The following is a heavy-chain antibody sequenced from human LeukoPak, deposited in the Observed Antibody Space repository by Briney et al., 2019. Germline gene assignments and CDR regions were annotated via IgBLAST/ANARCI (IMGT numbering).Heavy chain of an antibody. J-gene: IGHJ3*01. D-gene: IGHD3-16*01. V-gene: IGHV3-11*04. CDR1: GFTFSDFY. Sequence: PGGSLRLSCAASGFTFSDFYMSWIRQAPGKGLEWISFLTSSGGSIYYADSVKGRFTISRDNAKNALYLQMNSLRTEDTAVYYCWKIWWFNYGYGPGGLCFWGQGTTVTVSS. CDR2: LTSSGGSI. CDR3: WKIWWFNYGYGPGGLCF.